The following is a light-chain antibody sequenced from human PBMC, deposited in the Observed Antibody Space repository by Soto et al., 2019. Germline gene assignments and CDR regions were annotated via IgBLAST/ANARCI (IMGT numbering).Light chain of an antibody. CDR3: SSYTSSSTYV. CDR1: SSDVGIYDY. Sequence: QSALTQPASVSGSPGQSITISCTGTSSDVGIYDYVSWYQQHPGKAPKLMIYEVSNRPSGVSNRFSGSKSGNTASLTISGLQAGDEADYYCSSYTSSSTYVFGSGIKLTVL. CDR2: EVS. J-gene: IGLJ1*01. V-gene: IGLV2-14*01.